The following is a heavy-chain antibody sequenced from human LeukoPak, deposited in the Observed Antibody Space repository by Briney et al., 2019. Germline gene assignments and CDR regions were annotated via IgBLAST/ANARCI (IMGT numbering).Heavy chain of an antibody. J-gene: IGHJ6*03. Sequence: GGPLRLSCEASGFMFSDYRMTWVRQAPGKGLEWVSSISSGDPYIYYADSVKGRFTISRDNAKDSLYLQMNSLRVEDTAVYYCARGRGAPNSYSYMDVWGTGTTVIFSS. CDR2: ISSGDPYI. V-gene: IGHV3-21*01. CDR3: ARGRGAPNSYSYMDV. D-gene: IGHD2-15*01. CDR1: GFMFSDYR.